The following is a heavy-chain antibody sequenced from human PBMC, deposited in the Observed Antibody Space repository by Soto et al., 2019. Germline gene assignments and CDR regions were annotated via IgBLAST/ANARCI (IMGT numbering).Heavy chain of an antibody. V-gene: IGHV4-59*01. Sequence: SETLSLTCTVSGGSMSSSYWSWIRQPPGKGLEWIGYIDYSGNTNYNPSLKSRVTISLDTSRSQFSLKLSSVTAADTAVYYCARDRYGERMVRGAIRGYYYGVDVWGQGTTVTVSS. CDR3: ARDRYGERMVRGAIRGYYYGVDV. CDR2: IDYSGNT. J-gene: IGHJ6*02. D-gene: IGHD3-10*01. CDR1: GGSMSSSY.